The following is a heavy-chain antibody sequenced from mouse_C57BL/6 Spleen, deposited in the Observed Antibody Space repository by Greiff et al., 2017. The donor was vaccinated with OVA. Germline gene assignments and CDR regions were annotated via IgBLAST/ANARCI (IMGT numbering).Heavy chain of an antibody. CDR3: ARSPDPYYFDY. CDR2: ISNGGGST. CDR1: GFTFSDYY. J-gene: IGHJ2*01. V-gene: IGHV5-12*01. Sequence: VQLKESGGGLVQPGGSLKLSCAASGFTFSDYYMYWVRQTPEKRLEWVAYISNGGGSTYYPDTVKGRFTISRDNAKNTLYLQMSRLKSEDTAMYYCARSPDPYYFDYWGQGTTLTVSS.